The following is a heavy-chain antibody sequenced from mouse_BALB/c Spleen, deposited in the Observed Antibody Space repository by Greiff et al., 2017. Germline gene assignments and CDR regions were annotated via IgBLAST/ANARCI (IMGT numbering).Heavy chain of an antibody. Sequence: QVQLKESGAELVRPGTSVKVSCKASGYAFTNYLIEWVKQRPGQGLEWIGVINPGSGGTNYNEKFKGKATLTADKSSSTAYMQLSSLTSDDSAVYFCATYGRGAMDYWGQGTSVTVSS. J-gene: IGHJ4*01. CDR3: ATYGRGAMDY. V-gene: IGHV1-54*03. D-gene: IGHD1-1*02. CDR2: INPGSGGT. CDR1: GYAFTNYL.